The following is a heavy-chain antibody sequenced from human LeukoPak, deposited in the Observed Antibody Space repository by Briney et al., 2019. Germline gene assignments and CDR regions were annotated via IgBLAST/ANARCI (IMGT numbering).Heavy chain of an antibody. J-gene: IGHJ4*02. V-gene: IGHV4-39*07. Sequence: SETLSLTCTVSSGSIISSSYYWGWICQPPGKGLEYIASMYYTGSTYYNPSLKSRVTISVDTSKNQFSLKLSSVTAADTAVYYCARDLSGSYLYWGQGTLVTVSS. CDR3: ARDLSGSYLY. CDR2: MYYTGST. CDR1: SGSIISSSYY. D-gene: IGHD1-26*01.